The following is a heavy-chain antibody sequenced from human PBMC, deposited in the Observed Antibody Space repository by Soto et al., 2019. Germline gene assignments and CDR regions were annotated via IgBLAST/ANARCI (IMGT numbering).Heavy chain of an antibody. CDR1: GRSFSGYY. V-gene: IGHV4-34*01. J-gene: IGHJ6*02. D-gene: IGHD5-12*01. Sequence: QVQLQQWGAGLLKPSETLSLTCAVYGRSFSGYYWSWIRQPPGKGLEWIGEINHSGSTNYNPSLKSRVTISVDTSKNQFSLKLSSVTAADTAVYYCASMGTIWYYYGMDVWGQGTTVTVSS. CDR2: INHSGST. CDR3: ASMGTIWYYYGMDV.